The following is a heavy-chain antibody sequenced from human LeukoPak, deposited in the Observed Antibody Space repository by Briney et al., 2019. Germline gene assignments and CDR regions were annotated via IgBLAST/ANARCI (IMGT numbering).Heavy chain of an antibody. CDR3: ARGRGFLPAASPFDY. D-gene: IGHD2-2*01. V-gene: IGHV1-8*01. J-gene: IGHJ4*02. CDR2: INPKSNNS. Sequence: GASVKDSCKASGFGFSTYDINWVRQAAGQGLEWMGWINPKSNNSGFAQRFQGRVTMTTNTSINIAYMELGSLTSEDTAVYFCARGRGFLPAASPFDYWGQGTLVTVSS. CDR1: GFGFSTYD.